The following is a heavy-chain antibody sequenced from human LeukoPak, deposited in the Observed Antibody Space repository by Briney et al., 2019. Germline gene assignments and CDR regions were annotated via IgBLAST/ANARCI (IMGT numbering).Heavy chain of an antibody. CDR2: IRSKANSYAT. D-gene: IGHD3-16*02. CDR3: ARVQGGLGGLSPFDY. Sequence: GGSLKLACAASGFTFSGSAMHWVRQASGKGLEWVGRIRSKANSYATAYAASVKGRFTISRDDSKNTAYLQMNSLKTEDTAVYYCARVQGGLGGLSPFDYWGQGTLVTVSS. CDR1: GFTFSGSA. V-gene: IGHV3-73*01. J-gene: IGHJ4*02.